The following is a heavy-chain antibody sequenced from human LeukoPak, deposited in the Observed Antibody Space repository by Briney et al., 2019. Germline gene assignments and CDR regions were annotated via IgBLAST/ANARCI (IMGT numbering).Heavy chain of an antibody. CDR3: VKPIAAAGTNY. J-gene: IGHJ4*02. V-gene: IGHV3-64D*06. CDR2: ISSNGGST. Sequence: VGSLRLSCSASGFTFSSYAMHWVRQAPGKGLEYVSAISSNGGSTYYADSVKGRFTISRDNSKNTLYLQMSSLRAEDTAVYYCVKPIAAAGTNYWGQGTLVTVSS. D-gene: IGHD6-13*01. CDR1: GFTFSSYA.